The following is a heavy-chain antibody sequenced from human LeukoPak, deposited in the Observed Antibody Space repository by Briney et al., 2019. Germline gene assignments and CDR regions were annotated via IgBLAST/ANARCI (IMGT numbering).Heavy chain of an antibody. Sequence: GGSLRLSCAASGFTFSSYGMHWVRQAPGKGLEWVAVISYDGSNKYYADSVKGRFTISRDNSKNTLYLQMNSLRAEDTAVYYCANGDGGYDSDFDYWGQGTLVTVSS. CDR1: GFTFSSYG. V-gene: IGHV3-30*18. D-gene: IGHD5-12*01. CDR3: ANGDGGYDSDFDY. CDR2: ISYDGSNK. J-gene: IGHJ4*02.